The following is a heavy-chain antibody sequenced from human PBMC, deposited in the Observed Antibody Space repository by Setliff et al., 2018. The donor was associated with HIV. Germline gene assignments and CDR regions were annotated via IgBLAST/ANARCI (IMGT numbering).Heavy chain of an antibody. CDR2: VSGYDSHA. D-gene: IGHD3-10*01. V-gene: IGHV1-18*01. CDR1: GYKFSINV. CDR3: VRGPAGESYGMDV. Sequence: ASVKVSCKTSGYKFSINVINWVRQAPGQGLEWMGWVSGYDSHANYAQKLQGRVTMTSDRSTTTAYMELKNLTSDDTAVYYCVRGPAGESYGMDVWGQGTTVTVSS. J-gene: IGHJ6*02.